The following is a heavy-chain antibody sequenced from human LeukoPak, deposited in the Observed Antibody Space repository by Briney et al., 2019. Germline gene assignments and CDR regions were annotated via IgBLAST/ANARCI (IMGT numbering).Heavy chain of an antibody. Sequence: GGSLRLSCAASGFTFKFYSMNWVRQAPGKGLEWVSYISTNTTTIYYADSVKGRFTISRDNAKNSLYLQMNSLRAEDTAVYYCARFPGYCSGGSCYSGAFDIWGQGTMVTVSS. D-gene: IGHD2-15*01. CDR3: ARFPGYCSGGSCYSGAFDI. V-gene: IGHV3-48*01. CDR2: ISTNTTTI. J-gene: IGHJ3*02. CDR1: GFTFKFYS.